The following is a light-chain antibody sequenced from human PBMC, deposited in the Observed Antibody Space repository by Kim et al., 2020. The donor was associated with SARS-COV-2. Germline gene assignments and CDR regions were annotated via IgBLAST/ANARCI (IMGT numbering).Light chain of an antibody. Sequence: SASVGDRITITWRASQGVSSRVSWYQQKPGKAPKRLIYSGNSLQSGVPSRFSGSVYGTDFTLTISSLQPDDFATYYCQQANNFPYTFGQGTKLEI. CDR2: SGN. J-gene: IGKJ2*01. CDR1: QGVSSR. V-gene: IGKV1-12*01. CDR3: QQANNFPYT.